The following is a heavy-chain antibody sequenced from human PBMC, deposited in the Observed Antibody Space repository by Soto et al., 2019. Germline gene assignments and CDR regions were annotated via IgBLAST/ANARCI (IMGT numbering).Heavy chain of an antibody. V-gene: IGHV1-46*03. CDR1: GYTFTSYY. Sequence: ASVKVSCKASGYTFTSYYMHWVRQAPGQGLEWMGIINPSGGSTSYAQKFQGRVTMTRDTSTSTVYMELSSLRSEDTAVYYCARENMVRGVIWWFDPWGQGTLVTVSS. J-gene: IGHJ5*02. D-gene: IGHD3-10*01. CDR2: INPSGGST. CDR3: ARENMVRGVIWWFDP.